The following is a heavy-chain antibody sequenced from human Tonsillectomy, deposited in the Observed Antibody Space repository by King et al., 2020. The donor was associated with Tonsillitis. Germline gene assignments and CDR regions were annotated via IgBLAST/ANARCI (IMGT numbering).Heavy chain of an antibody. D-gene: IGHD5-18*01. Sequence: QLQESGPGLVKPSETLSLTCTVSGDSITSFYWSWIRQPPGKGLEWIGYIYYSGSTTYNPSLKSRVTMSINTSKNQFSLKLSSVSAADTAVYYCARAPYTYSYSYYFDYWGQGTLVTVSS. CDR1: GDSITSFY. J-gene: IGHJ4*02. V-gene: IGHV4-59*01. CDR2: IYYSGST. CDR3: ARAPYTYSYSYYFDY.